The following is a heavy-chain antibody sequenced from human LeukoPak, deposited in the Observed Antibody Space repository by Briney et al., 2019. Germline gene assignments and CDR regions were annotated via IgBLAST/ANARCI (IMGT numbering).Heavy chain of an antibody. CDR2: IKADGGEK. CDR3: ACLRGPSDY. CDR1: GFTFSTYW. J-gene: IGHJ4*02. V-gene: IGHV3-7*01. D-gene: IGHD4-17*01. Sequence: GGSLRLSCAASGFTFSTYWMNWFRQTPGKGLEWVAKIKADGGEKDHVASVKGRFTISRDNAKNSLYLQMDSLTADDTAVYFCACLRGPSDYWGQGTLVTVSS.